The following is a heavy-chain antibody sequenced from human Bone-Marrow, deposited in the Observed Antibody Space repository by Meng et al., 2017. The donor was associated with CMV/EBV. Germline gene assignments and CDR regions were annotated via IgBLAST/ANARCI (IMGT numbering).Heavy chain of an antibody. D-gene: IGHD6-25*01. CDR3: ARGSAALDY. V-gene: IGHV1-69*05. CDR1: GGTFSSYA. Sequence: SVKVSCKASGGTFSSYAISWVRQAPGQGLEWMGGIIPIFGTANYAQKFQGRVTMTTDTSTSTAYMEVRSLRSDDTAVYYCARGSAALDYWGQGTLVTVSS. CDR2: IIPIFGTA. J-gene: IGHJ4*02.